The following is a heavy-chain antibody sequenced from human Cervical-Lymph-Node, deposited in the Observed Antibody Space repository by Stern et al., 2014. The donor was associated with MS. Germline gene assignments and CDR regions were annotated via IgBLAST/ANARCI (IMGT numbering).Heavy chain of an antibody. CDR1: GFSLNGYY. CDR3: AGRRWPRGYHFYGMDV. V-gene: IGHV1-2*06. Sequence: QVQLVQSGAEVKEPGASVNVSCTASGFSLNGYYVHWLRQAPGQGLEWLGRINPKRGDTHYTQRLQGRVTMTRDTSITTVSMELRALRSDDTAIYYCAGRRWPRGYHFYGMDVWGQGTTVAVSS. D-gene: IGHD3-22*01. J-gene: IGHJ6*02. CDR2: INPKRGDT.